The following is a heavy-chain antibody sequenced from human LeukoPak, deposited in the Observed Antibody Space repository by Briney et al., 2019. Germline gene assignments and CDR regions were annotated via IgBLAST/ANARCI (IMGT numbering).Heavy chain of an antibody. D-gene: IGHD2-15*01. CDR3: ARGPVVVVAATLYNWFDP. Sequence: GGSLRLSCAASGFTFSSYGMHWVRQAPGKGLGWVAFIRYDGSNKYYADSVKGRFTISRDNAKNSLYLQMNSLRAEDTAVYYCARGPVVVVAATLYNWFDPWGQGTLVTVSS. CDR2: IRYDGSNK. V-gene: IGHV3-30*02. J-gene: IGHJ5*02. CDR1: GFTFSSYG.